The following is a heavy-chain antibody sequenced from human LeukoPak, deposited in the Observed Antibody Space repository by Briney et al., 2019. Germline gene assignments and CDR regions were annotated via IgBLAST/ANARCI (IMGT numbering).Heavy chain of an antibody. J-gene: IGHJ5*02. CDR2: ISAYNGNT. V-gene: IGHV1-18*01. CDR3: ARDFGSYGRDWFDP. CDR1: GYTLTSYG. Sequence: ASVKVSCTASGYTLTSYGISWVRQAPGQGLEWMGWISAYNGNTNYAQRLQGRVTMTTDTSTSTAYMELRSLRSDDTAVYYCARDFGSYGRDWFDPWGRGTLVTVSS. D-gene: IGHD4-17*01.